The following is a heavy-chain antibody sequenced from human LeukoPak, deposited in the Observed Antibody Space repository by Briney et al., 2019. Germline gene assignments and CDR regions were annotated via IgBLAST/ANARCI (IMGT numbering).Heavy chain of an antibody. CDR3: ARGHDFGGDSWFDP. V-gene: IGHV4-34*01. CDR1: GGSFSGYY. Sequence: SGTLSLTCAVYGGSFSGYYWSWIRQPPGKGLEWIGEINHSGSTNYNPSLKSRVTISVDTSKNQFSLKLSSVTAADTAVYYCARGHDFGGDSWFDPWGQGTLVTVSS. J-gene: IGHJ5*02. D-gene: IGHD3-16*01. CDR2: INHSGST.